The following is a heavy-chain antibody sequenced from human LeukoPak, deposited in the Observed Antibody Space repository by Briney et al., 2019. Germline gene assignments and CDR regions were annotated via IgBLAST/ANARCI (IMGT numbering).Heavy chain of an antibody. D-gene: IGHD3-10*01. J-gene: IGHJ3*02. CDR2: IKSKTDGETT. CDR3: ITDPGAWQPI. CDR1: GFTFNTYW. V-gene: IGHV3-15*01. Sequence: GGSLRLSCTASGFTFNTYWMTWVRQAPGKGLEWIGRIKSKTDGETTDYAAPVKGRFTISRDDSKNTLYLQMNRLNTEDTAVYYCITDPGAWQPIWGRGTMVAVSS.